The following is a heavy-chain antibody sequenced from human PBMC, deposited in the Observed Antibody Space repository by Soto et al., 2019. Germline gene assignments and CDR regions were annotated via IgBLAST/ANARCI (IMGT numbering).Heavy chain of an antibody. J-gene: IGHJ4*02. D-gene: IGHD3-22*01. CDR1: GLTFSSYA. Sequence: GGSLRLSCAASGLTFSSYAMSWVRQAPGKGLEWVSAISGSGGSTYYADSVKGRFTISRDNSKDTLYLQMNSLRAEDTAVYYCAKDEKVAGYYYDSSGYYQFDYWGQGTLVTVSS. V-gene: IGHV3-23*01. CDR3: AKDEKVAGYYYDSSGYYQFDY. CDR2: ISGSGGST.